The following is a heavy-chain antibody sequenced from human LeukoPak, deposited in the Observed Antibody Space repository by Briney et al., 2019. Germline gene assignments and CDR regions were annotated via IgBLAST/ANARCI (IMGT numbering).Heavy chain of an antibody. V-gene: IGHV3-30-3*01. CDR1: GFTFSSYA. D-gene: IGHD4-17*01. CDR2: ISYDGSNK. CDR3: ARASSVTTNYYYYGMDV. Sequence: GGSLRLSCAASGFTFSSYAMHWVRQAPGKGLEWVAVISYDGSNKYYADSVKGRFTISRDNSKNTLYLQMNSLRAEDTAVYYCARASSVTTNYYYYGMDVWGQGTTVTVSS. J-gene: IGHJ6*02.